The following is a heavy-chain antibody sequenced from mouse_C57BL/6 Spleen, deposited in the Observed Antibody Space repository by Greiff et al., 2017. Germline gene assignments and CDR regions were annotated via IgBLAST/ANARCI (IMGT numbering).Heavy chain of an antibody. J-gene: IGHJ3*01. D-gene: IGHD2-4*01. CDR3: ARDDYSAY. CDR2: IYPGSGNT. Sequence: VQLQQSGAELARPGASVKLSCKASGYTFTSYGISWVKQRPGQGLEWIGEIYPGSGNTYYNEKFKGKATLTADKTSSTAYMELRSLTSEDSSVYFCARDDYSAYWGQGTLVTVSA. CDR1: GYTFTSYG. V-gene: IGHV1-81*01.